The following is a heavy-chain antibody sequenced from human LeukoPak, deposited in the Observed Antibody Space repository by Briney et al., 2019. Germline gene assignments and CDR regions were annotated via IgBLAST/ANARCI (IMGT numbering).Heavy chain of an antibody. CDR3: ARDFTVASSYDAFDI. Sequence: GGSLRLSCAASGFTFSNYAMSWVRQAPGKGLEWVSAVSGSGNSTYYADSVKGRFTISRDNSKNTLYLQMNSLRAEDTAVYYCARDFTVASSYDAFDIWGQGTMVTVSS. J-gene: IGHJ3*02. D-gene: IGHD4-23*01. CDR1: GFTFSNYA. V-gene: IGHV3-23*01. CDR2: VSGSGNST.